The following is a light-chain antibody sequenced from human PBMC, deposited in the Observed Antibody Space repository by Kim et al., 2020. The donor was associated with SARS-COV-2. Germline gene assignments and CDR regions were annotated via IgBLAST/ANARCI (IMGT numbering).Light chain of an antibody. CDR2: DVD. CDR3: SSYTSTKTWV. CDR1: SRDVGGYND. J-gene: IGLJ3*02. V-gene: IGLV2-14*03. Sequence: GQSITISCSGTSRDVGGYNDVSWYQQHPGKAPQLMIYDVDRRPSGVSDRFSGSKSGNTASLTISGLQAEDEAVYYCSSYTSTKTWVFGGGTQLTVL.